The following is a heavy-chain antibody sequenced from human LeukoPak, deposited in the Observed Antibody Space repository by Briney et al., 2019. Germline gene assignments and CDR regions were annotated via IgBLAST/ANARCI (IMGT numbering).Heavy chain of an antibody. CDR2: IRNSGHII. CDR1: GFTFSDSY. CDR3: ARGYGSGPHIDRVSHFDY. Sequence: PEGSLRLSCAASGFTFSDSYMSWIRQSPGKGLEWVSHIRNSGHIIYYADSVKGRFTISRDNAKNSLYLQMNSLRAEDTAVYYCARGYGSGPHIDRVSHFDYWGQGTLVTVSS. V-gene: IGHV3-11*01. J-gene: IGHJ4*02. D-gene: IGHD3-10*01.